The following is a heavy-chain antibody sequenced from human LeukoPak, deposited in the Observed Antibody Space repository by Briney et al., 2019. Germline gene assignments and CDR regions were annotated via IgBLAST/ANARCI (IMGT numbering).Heavy chain of an antibody. CDR2: IHPHGIF. Sequence: SETLSLTCDVYGASCDDYYCSWIRQPPGKGLEWIGEIHPHGIFYYNSSLMSRVTISIDTSKSRFSLRLTSVTAADTAIYYCARESHYAGVWYEDYWGLGALVIVSS. CDR3: ARESHYAGVWYEDY. CDR1: GASCDDYY. V-gene: IGHV4-34*01. J-gene: IGHJ4*02. D-gene: IGHD6-19*01.